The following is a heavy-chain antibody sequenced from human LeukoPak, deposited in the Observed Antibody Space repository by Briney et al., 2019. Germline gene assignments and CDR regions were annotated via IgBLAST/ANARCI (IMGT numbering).Heavy chain of an antibody. Sequence: PGGSLRLSCAASGFTFSSYAMHWVRQAPGKGLEWVAVISYDGSNKYYADSVKGRFTISRDNSKNTLYLQMNSLRAEDTAVYYCAREQGGMGIDYWGQGTLVTVSS. V-gene: IGHV3-30*04. CDR1: GFTFSSYA. D-gene: IGHD3-16*01. J-gene: IGHJ4*02. CDR2: ISYDGSNK. CDR3: AREQGGMGIDY.